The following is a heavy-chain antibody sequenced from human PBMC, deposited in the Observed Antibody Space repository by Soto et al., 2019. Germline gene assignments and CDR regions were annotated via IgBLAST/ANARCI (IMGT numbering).Heavy chain of an antibody. CDR2: INPDNGNT. CDR1: GYTLTRYT. Sequence: ASVKVSCQASGYTLTRYTMNWVRQAPGQRLEWMGWINPDNGNTKSSQKFQDRVIITRDTSASTAYMDLSSLRSEDTAGYYGAIGIATGQLDHWGQGILVTVTS. V-gene: IGHV1-3*01. D-gene: IGHD2-15*01. J-gene: IGHJ5*02. CDR3: AIGIATGQLDH.